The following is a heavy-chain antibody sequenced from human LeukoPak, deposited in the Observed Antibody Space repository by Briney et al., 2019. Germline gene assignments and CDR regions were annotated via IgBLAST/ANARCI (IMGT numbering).Heavy chain of an antibody. CDR1: GASVSSGPYY. D-gene: IGHD1/OR15-1a*01. Sequence: SETLSLTCTVSGASVSSGPYYWSWVRKPPGKGLEWMGYIYYIGGTNYNPSLESRLTMSIDAPKNQFSLKLTSVTAADTAVYYCARNKDRQIDYWGQGTLVAVSS. CDR3: ARNKDRQIDY. V-gene: IGHV4-61*01. CDR2: IYYIGGT. J-gene: IGHJ4*02.